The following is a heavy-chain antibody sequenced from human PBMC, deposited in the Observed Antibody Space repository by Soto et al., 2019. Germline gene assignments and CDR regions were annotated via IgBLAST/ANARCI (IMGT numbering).Heavy chain of an antibody. CDR3: VSQRSQWPNWAEP. J-gene: IGHJ5*02. CDR1: GYTFTSYG. V-gene: IGHV1-18*01. CDR2: ISADTGHP. D-gene: IGHD2-2*01. Sequence: QVQLVQSGVEVKKPGASVKVSCKSSGYTFTSYGISWVRQAPGQGPEWMGWISADTGHPNYAQKFQGRFTMTTDTSKSTAHRELRSVRSDDTAVYYCVSQRSQWPNWAEPRGQGTLVTVSS.